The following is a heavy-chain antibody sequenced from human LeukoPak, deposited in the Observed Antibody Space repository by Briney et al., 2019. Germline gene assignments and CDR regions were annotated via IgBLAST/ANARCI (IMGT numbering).Heavy chain of an antibody. CDR2: INHSGST. V-gene: IGHV4-34*01. Sequence: SETLSLTCAVYGGSFSGYYWSWIRQPPGKGLEWIGEINHSGSTNYNPSLKSRVTISVDTSKNQFSPKLSSVTAADTAVYYCAREDSSSSQPFDYWGQGTLVTVSS. D-gene: IGHD6-6*01. CDR3: AREDSSSSQPFDY. J-gene: IGHJ4*02. CDR1: GGSFSGYY.